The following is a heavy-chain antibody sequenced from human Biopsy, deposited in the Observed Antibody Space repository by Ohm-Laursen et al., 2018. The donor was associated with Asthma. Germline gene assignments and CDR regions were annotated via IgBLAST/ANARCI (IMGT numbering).Heavy chain of an antibody. CDR3: ARGDSSGWSQYYFDY. Sequence: SLRLSCSASGFTVSRDYMFWVRQAPGKGLEWVSVIYSGGTSHTADSVRGRFTISRDYSKNTLYLQMYSLRAEDTAVYYCARGDSSGWSQYYFDYWGQGTLVTVSS. CDR1: GFTVSRDY. V-gene: IGHV3-53*01. CDR2: IYSGGTS. J-gene: IGHJ4*02. D-gene: IGHD6-19*01.